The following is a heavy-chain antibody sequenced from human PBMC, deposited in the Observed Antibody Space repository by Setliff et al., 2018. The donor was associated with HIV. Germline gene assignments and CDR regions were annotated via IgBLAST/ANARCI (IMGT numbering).Heavy chain of an antibody. CDR2: IYYSGST. J-gene: IGHJ2*01. CDR1: GGSISSGGYY. D-gene: IGHD3-9*01. CDR3: ARGACYDILTAYFSYFDL. V-gene: IGHV4-31*03. Sequence: TLSLTCTVSGGSISSGGYYWSWIRQHPGKGLEWIGYIYYSGSTYYNPSLKSRVTMSLDTSKNQFSLKLRSVTAADTAVYYCARGACYDILTAYFSYFDLWGRGTLVTVSS.